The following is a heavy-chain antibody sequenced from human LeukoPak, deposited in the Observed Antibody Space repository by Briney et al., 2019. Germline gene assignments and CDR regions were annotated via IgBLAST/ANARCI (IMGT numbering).Heavy chain of an antibody. CDR3: ARDFMYSISCTGC. CDR2: INPDGSST. V-gene: IGHV3-74*01. J-gene: IGHJ4*02. Sequence: GGSLRLSCATSGFTFSSYWMHWVRQAPGKGLAWVSYINPDGSSTNYADSVKGRFTISRDNAKNTMYLQMNSLRVEDTAVYYCARDFMYSISCTGCWGQGTLVTVSS. D-gene: IGHD6-13*01. CDR1: GFTFSSYW.